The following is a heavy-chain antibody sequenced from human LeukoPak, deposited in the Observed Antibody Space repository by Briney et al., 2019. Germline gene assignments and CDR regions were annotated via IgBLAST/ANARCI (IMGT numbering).Heavy chain of an antibody. CDR3: ARGLALGLTVTPKAFDY. CDR1: GFTFNSYS. V-gene: IGHV3-48*01. D-gene: IGHD4-11*01. J-gene: IGHJ4*02. Sequence: GGSLRLSCVVSGFTFNSYSMNWVRQAPGKGLEWISYFSNSGSPIYYADSVKGRFTISRDKDKSSLYLQMNSLTAEDTAVYYCARGLALGLTVTPKAFDYWGQGTLVTVSS. CDR2: FSNSGSPI.